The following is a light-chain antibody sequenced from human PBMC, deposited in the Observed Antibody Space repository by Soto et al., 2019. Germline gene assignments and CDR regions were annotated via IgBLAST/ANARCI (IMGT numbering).Light chain of an antibody. CDR2: GAS. CDR1: QSISSK. CDR3: QEYNNWHPIT. J-gene: IGKJ4*01. Sequence: EIVMTQSPATLSVSPGERATLSCRASQSISSKLAWYQQKPGQAPRLLIYGASTRATGIPVRFSGSVSGTEFTLTITSLQSEDFAVYYGQEYNNWHPITFGGGTKVDI. V-gene: IGKV3-15*01.